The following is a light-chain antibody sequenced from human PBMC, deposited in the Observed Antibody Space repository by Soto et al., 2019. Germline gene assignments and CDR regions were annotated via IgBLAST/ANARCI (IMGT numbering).Light chain of an antibody. CDR3: QSYDSSLAV. Sequence: QSVLTQPPSVSGAPGQRVTISCTGSSSNIGAGYDVHWYQQLPGTAPKLIIYGNSNRPSGVPDRFSGSKSGTSASLAITGLQAEDEADYYCQSYDSSLAVFGTGTKLTVL. CDR1: SSNIGAGYD. V-gene: IGLV1-40*01. J-gene: IGLJ1*01. CDR2: GNS.